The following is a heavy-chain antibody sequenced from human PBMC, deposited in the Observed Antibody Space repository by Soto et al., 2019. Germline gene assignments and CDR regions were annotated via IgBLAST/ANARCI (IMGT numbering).Heavy chain of an antibody. CDR1: GFTFSSYW. CDR3: ARLSSGPYRYYYYYGMDV. Sequence: EVQLVESGGGLVQPGGSLRLSCAASGFTFSSYWMHWVRQAPGKGLVWVSRINSDGSSTSYADSVKGRFTISRDNAKNTLYLQMNSLRAEDTAVYYCARLSSGPYRYYYYYGMDVWGQGTTVTVS. D-gene: IGHD6-19*01. V-gene: IGHV3-74*01. J-gene: IGHJ6*02. CDR2: INSDGSST.